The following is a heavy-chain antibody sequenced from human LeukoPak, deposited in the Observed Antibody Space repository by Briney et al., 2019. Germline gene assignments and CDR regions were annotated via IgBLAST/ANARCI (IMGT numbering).Heavy chain of an antibody. Sequence: ASVKVSCKASGYTFSSYYIHWVRQAPGQGLEWMGMIYPRDGSTSYAQRFQDRVTVTRDTSTSTVHMELSGLRSEDTAVYYCARDQEGFDYWGQGTLVTVSS. V-gene: IGHV1-46*01. CDR2: IYPRDGST. CDR3: ARDQEGFDY. J-gene: IGHJ4*02. CDR1: GYTFSSYY.